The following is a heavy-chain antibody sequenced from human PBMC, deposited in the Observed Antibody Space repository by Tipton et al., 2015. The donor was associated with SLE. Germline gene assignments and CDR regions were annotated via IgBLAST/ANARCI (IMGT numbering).Heavy chain of an antibody. J-gene: IGHJ6*02. D-gene: IGHD6-13*01. CDR3: AGLYSSSWLPFGYYYYGMYV. Sequence: TLSLTCAVYGGSFSGYYWSWIRQPPGKGLEWIGEINHSGSTNYNPSLKSRVTISVDTSKNQFSLKLGSVTAADTAVYYCAGLYSSSWLPFGYYYYGMYVWGQGTTVTVSS. V-gene: IGHV4-34*01. CDR1: GGSFSGYY. CDR2: INHSGST.